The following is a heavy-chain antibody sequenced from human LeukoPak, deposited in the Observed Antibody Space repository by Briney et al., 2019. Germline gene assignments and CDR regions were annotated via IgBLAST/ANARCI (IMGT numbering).Heavy chain of an antibody. D-gene: IGHD3-16*02. CDR3: ATDPVISISWGFSY. CDR2: ISAYNGNT. CDR1: GYTFTSYG. Sequence: GASVKVSCKASGYTFTSYGISWVRQAPGQGLEWMGWISAYNGNTNYAQKLQGRVTMTEDTSTDTAYMELSSLRSEDTAVYYCATDPVISISWGFSYWGQGTLVTVSS. V-gene: IGHV1-18*01. J-gene: IGHJ4*02.